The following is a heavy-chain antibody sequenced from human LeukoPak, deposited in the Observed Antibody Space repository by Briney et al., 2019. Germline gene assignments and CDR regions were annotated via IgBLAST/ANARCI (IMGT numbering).Heavy chain of an antibody. J-gene: IGHJ5*02. V-gene: IGHV4-61*10. Sequence: PSETLSLTCTVSGDSISSGSFYWSWIRQAAGKGLEWIGRVSSSGRTTYNPSLKSRLTISITTSKKQISLKVRSVTAADTAVYYCARTTEDCSSTSCYQYWFDPWGQGTLVTVSS. CDR3: ARTTEDCSSTSCYQYWFDP. CDR2: VSSSGRT. D-gene: IGHD2-2*01. CDR1: GDSISSGSFY.